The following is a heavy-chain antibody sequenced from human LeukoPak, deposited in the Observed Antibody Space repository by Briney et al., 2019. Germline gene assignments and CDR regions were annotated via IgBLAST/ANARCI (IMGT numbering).Heavy chain of an antibody. J-gene: IGHJ3*02. D-gene: IGHD3-16*01. V-gene: IGHV4-39*07. CDR3: ARFQRTFLSPDAFDI. CDR2: IYYSGST. Sequence: SETLSLTCTVSGGSISSSSYYWGWIRQPPGKGLEWIGSIYYSGSTYYNPSLKSRVTISVDTSKNQFSLKLSSVTAADTAVYYCARFQRTFLSPDAFDIWGQGTMVTVSS. CDR1: GGSISSSSYY.